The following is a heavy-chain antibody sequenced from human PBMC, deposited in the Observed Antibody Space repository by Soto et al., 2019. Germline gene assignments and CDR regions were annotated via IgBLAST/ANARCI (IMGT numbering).Heavy chain of an antibody. V-gene: IGHV1-8*01. Sequence: ASVKVSCKASGYTFTSYDINWVRQATGQGLEWMGWMNPNSGNTGYAQKFQGRVTMTRNTSISTAYMELSSLRSEDTAVYYCARGSREVLGDAFDIWGQGTMVTVS. CDR3: ARGSREVLGDAFDI. CDR1: GYTFTSYD. J-gene: IGHJ3*02. CDR2: MNPNSGNT. D-gene: IGHD3-16*01.